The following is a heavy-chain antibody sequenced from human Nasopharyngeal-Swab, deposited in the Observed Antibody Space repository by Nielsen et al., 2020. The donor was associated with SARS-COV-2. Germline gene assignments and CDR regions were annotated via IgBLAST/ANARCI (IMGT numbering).Heavy chain of an antibody. CDR3: ASANNPLMTPQTKTTVTTLYWYFDL. CDR2: ISGSGGST. CDR1: GFTFSSYA. D-gene: IGHD4-17*01. V-gene: IGHV3-23*01. Sequence: GESLKISCAASGFTFSSYAMSWVRQAPGKGLEWVSAISGSGGSTYYADSVKGRFTISRDNSKNTLYLQMNSLRSEDTAVYYCASANNPLMTPQTKTTVTTLYWYFDLWGRGTLVTVSS. J-gene: IGHJ2*01.